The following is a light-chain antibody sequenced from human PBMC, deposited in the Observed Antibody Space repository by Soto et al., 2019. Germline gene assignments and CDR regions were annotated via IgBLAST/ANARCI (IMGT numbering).Light chain of an antibody. CDR2: EVS. V-gene: IGLV2-8*01. J-gene: IGLJ2*01. CDR3: SSYAGANNLL. Sequence: QSVLTQPPSASGSPGQSVTISCTGTSSDVGDYNYVSWYQQHPGKAPKLMIYEVSKRPSGVPDRFSGSKSGNTASLTVSGLQADDEADYYCSSYAGANNLLFGGGTKLTVL. CDR1: SSDVGDYNY.